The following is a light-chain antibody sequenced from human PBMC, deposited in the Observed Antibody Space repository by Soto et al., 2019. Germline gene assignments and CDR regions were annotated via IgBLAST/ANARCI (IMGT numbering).Light chain of an antibody. V-gene: IGKV1-39*01. J-gene: IGKJ1*01. CDR2: GAS. CDR3: QQCLTTPRT. Sequence: DIQMTQFPSSLTASVGDRATITCRASHTISTCLNWYQQKAGTAPKLLIYGASDLESGIPSRFSGSGAGTYFTLTISSLQPEDVAIYYCQQCLTTPRTFGQGTRVEI. CDR1: HTISTC.